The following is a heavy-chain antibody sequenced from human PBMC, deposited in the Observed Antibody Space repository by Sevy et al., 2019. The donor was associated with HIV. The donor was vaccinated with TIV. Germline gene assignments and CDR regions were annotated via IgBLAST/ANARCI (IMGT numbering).Heavy chain of an antibody. D-gene: IGHD1-26*01. J-gene: IGHJ6*02. CDR3: TRVEGAADWGMDV. V-gene: IGHV3-49*04. CDR1: GFTFDDYT. CDR2: IRSKAYGGTT. Sequence: GGCLRLSCRASGFTFDDYTMSWVRQAPGKGLEWVAFIRSKAYGGTTEYAASVKGRFTISRDESKSIAYLQMNSLKTEDTAVYYCTRVEGAADWGMDVWGQGTTVTVSS.